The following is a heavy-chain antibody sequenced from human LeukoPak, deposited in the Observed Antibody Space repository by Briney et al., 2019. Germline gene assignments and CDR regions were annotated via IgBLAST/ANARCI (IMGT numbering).Heavy chain of an antibody. Sequence: GGSLRLSCAASGFTFRNYAMSWVRQAPGKGLEWVSGITGGSGTTYSAVSVRGRFSISRDDSTNTLYLHMDSLRVEDTATYYCAKGADRFGEFDYWGQGTLVSVSS. D-gene: IGHD3-10*01. CDR3: AKGADRFGEFDY. J-gene: IGHJ4*02. V-gene: IGHV3-23*01. CDR1: GFTFRNYA. CDR2: ITGGSGTT.